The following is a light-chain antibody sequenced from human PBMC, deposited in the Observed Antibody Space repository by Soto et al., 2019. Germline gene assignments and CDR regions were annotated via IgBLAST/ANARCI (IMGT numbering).Light chain of an antibody. Sequence: VLTQSPGTLSLSPGERATISCRASQTISSSYLAWYQHKPGQAPRLLIYGASSRATGIPHRFSGSGSGTDFTLTISRLEPDDFATYYCQHYNSYSEAFGQGTKVELK. V-gene: IGKV3-20*01. CDR2: GAS. CDR3: QHYNSYSEA. J-gene: IGKJ1*01. CDR1: QTISSSY.